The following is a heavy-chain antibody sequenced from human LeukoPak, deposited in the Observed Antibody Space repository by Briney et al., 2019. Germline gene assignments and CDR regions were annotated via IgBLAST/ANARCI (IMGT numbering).Heavy chain of an antibody. CDR1: GGSISSYY. Sequence: SETLSLTCTVSGGSISSYYWSWIRQPAGKGREWIVRIYTSGSTNHNPSLKSRVTMSVDTSKNHFYLKLSSVTAEDTGVYYCARGADFAIFGVVITPSYFDYWGQGTLVTVS. J-gene: IGHJ4*02. CDR3: ARGADFAIFGVVITPSYFDY. CDR2: IYTSGST. D-gene: IGHD3-3*01. V-gene: IGHV4-4*07.